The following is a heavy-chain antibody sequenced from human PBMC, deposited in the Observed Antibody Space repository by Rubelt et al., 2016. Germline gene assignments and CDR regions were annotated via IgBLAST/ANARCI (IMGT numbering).Heavy chain of an antibody. CDR2: IWYDGSNK. CDR1: GFTFSSYG. D-gene: IGHD3-10*01. V-gene: IGHV3-33*01. Sequence: GFTFSSYGMHWVRQAPGKGLEWVAVIWYDGSNKYYADSVKGRFTISRDNSKNTLYLQMNSLRAEDTAVYYCARGLEYEMVRGVTFDYWGQGTLVTVSS. CDR3: ARGLEYEMVRGVTFDY. J-gene: IGHJ4*02.